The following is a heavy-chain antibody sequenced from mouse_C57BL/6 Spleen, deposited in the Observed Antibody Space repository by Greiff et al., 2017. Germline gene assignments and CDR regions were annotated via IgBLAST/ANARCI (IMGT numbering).Heavy chain of an antibody. D-gene: IGHD3-3*01. J-gene: IGHJ4*01. CDR3: ASGTEAMDY. CDR1: GFPLTSYA. CDR2: IWTGGGT. Sequence: VQLQQSGPGLVAPSQSLSITCTVSGFPLTSYAISWVRQPPGKGLEWLGVIWTGGGTNYKSAHKSRLSISKDNSKSQVFLKMNSLQTDDTARYYCASGTEAMDYWGQGTSVTVSS. V-gene: IGHV2-9-1*01.